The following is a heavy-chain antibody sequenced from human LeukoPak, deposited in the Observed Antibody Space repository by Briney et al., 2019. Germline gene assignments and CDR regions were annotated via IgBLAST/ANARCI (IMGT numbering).Heavy chain of an antibody. Sequence: PSQTLSLTCTVSGGSISSGDYYWSWIRQPPGKGLEWIGYIYYSGSTYYNPSLKSRVTISVDTSKNQFSLKLSSVTAADTAAYYCAGYGKMVAAPEPLFDYWGQGTLVTVSS. V-gene: IGHV4-30-4*01. D-gene: IGHD2-15*01. J-gene: IGHJ4*02. CDR3: AGYGKMVAAPEPLFDY. CDR1: GGSISSGDYY. CDR2: IYYSGST.